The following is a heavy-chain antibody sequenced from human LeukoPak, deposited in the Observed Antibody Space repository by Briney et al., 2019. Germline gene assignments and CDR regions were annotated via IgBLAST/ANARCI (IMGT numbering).Heavy chain of an antibody. Sequence: GGSLRLSCAAPTFTFSAYWMSWVRQAPGKGLEWVANIEQDGSEEYYMDSVKGRFTITRDNAWNTLYLQMNSLRVDDTAVYYCARASSSWSPSFYMDVWGRGTTVTASS. CDR2: IEQDGSEE. J-gene: IGHJ6*03. V-gene: IGHV3-7*01. D-gene: IGHD6-13*01. CDR1: TFTFSAYW. CDR3: ARASSSWSPSFYMDV.